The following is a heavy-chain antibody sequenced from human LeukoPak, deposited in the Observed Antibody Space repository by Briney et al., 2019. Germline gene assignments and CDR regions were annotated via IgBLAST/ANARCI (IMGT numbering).Heavy chain of an antibody. D-gene: IGHD6-19*01. CDR3: ARWSIAVAGYYYGMDV. CDR1: GGSISSGGYY. J-gene: IGHJ6*02. CDR2: INHSGST. Sequence: SQTLSLTCTVSGGSISSGGYYWSWIRQPPGKGLEWIGEINHSGSTNYNPSLKSRVTISVDTSKNQFSLKLSSVTAADTAVYYCARWSIAVAGYYYGMDVWGQGTTVTVSS. V-gene: IGHV4-30-2*01.